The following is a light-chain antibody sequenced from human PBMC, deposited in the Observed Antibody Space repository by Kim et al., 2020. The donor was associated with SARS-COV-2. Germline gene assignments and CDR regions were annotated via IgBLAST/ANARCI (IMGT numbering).Light chain of an antibody. V-gene: IGKV3-20*01. CDR1: QIIIASY. CDR2: GAS. CDR3: QQYGSSPLT. J-gene: IGKJ4*01. Sequence: EIVLTQSPGTLSVSPGERTTLSCRASQIIIASYLAWYQQKPDQPPRLLIYGASNRTIGIPDRFSGSGSGTDSTLSITRLESEDSAVYYCQQYGSSPLTFGGGTKVDIK.